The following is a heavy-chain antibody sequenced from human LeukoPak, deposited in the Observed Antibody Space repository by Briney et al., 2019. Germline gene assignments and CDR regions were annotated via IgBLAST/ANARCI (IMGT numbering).Heavy chain of an antibody. J-gene: IGHJ5*02. CDR3: ARDPQYCSSTSCHRTNWFDP. CDR2: ISSSSSYI. CDR1: GFTFSSYS. V-gene: IGHV3-21*01. D-gene: IGHD2-2*01. Sequence: PGGSLRLSCAASGFTFSSYSMNWARQAPGKGLEWVSSISSSSSYIYYADSVKGRFTISRDNAKNSLYLQMNSLRAEDTAVYYCARDPQYCSSTSCHRTNWFDPWGQGTLVTVSS.